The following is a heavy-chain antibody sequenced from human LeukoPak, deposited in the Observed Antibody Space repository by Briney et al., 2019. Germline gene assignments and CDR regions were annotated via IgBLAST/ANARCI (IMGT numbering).Heavy chain of an antibody. Sequence: SETLSLTCTVSGYSISSGYYWGWIRQPPGKGLEWIGSIYHSGSTYYNPSLKSRVTISVDTSKNQFSLKLNSVIAADTAVYYCAREEDGYNYYFDYWGQGTLVTVSS. CDR3: AREEDGYNYYFDY. CDR2: IYHSGST. J-gene: IGHJ4*02. CDR1: GYSISSGYY. D-gene: IGHD5-24*01. V-gene: IGHV4-38-2*02.